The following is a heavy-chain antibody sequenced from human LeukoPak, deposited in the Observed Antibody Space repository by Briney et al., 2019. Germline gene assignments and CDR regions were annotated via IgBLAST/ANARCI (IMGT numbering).Heavy chain of an antibody. CDR1: GGSVSSGSYY. V-gene: IGHV4-61*01. J-gene: IGHJ4*02. CDR2: IYYSGST. CDR3: ARAGYSYGYFDYFDY. D-gene: IGHD5-18*01. Sequence: PSETLSLTCTVSGGSVSSGSYYWSWIRQPPGKGLEWIGYIYYSGSTNYNPSLKSRVTISVDTSKNQFSLKLSSVTAADTAVYYCARAGYSYGYFDYFDYWGQGTLVTVSS.